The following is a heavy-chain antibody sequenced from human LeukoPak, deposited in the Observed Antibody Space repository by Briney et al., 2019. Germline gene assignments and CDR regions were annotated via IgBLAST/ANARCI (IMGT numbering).Heavy chain of an antibody. J-gene: IGHJ4*02. CDR1: GYTFTTYW. D-gene: IGHD1-26*01. V-gene: IGHV5-51*01. CDR2: IYPGDSDT. CDR3: ARRRDLYSGSYYPFDY. Sequence: GESLKISCKASGYTFTTYWIGWVRQMPGKGLEWMGIIYPGDSDTRYSPSFQGQVSISVDKSISTAYLQWSGLQASDTAMYYCARRRDLYSGSYYPFDYWGQGTLVTVSS.